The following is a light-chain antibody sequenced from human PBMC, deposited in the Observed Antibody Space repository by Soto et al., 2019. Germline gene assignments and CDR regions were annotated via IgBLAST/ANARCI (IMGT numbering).Light chain of an antibody. CDR1: QSVSSN. CDR2: GAS. Sequence: EIVMTQSPATLSVSPGERATLSCRASQSVSSNLAWYQQKPGQAPRLLIYGASTRATGIPARFSGSGSGTEFTLTLSSLQSEDFAVYYCQQYNNWPPRMYTFGQGTKLEIK. CDR3: QQYNNWPPRMYT. J-gene: IGKJ2*01. V-gene: IGKV3-15*01.